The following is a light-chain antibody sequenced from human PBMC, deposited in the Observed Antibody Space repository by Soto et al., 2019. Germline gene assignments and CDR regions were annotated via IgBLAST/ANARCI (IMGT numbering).Light chain of an antibody. V-gene: IGKV3-11*01. J-gene: IGKJ5*01. Sequence: EIVWTQSPATLSLSPGESATLSCRATRSVSSYLAWYQQKPGQAPGLLIYDASSRPTDIPARFSGSGSGTDFTLTMSSLEPEDFALYYCQQRSNWPITFGQGTRLEIK. CDR1: RSVSSY. CDR2: DAS. CDR3: QQRSNWPIT.